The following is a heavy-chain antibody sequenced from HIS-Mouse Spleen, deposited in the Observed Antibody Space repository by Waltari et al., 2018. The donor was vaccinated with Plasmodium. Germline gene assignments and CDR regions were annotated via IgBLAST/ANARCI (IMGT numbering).Heavy chain of an antibody. J-gene: IGHJ4*02. V-gene: IGHV3-30*18. CDR1: GFTFSSYG. CDR2: ISDDGSNK. D-gene: IGHD6-6*01. Sequence: QVQLVESGGGVVQPGRSLRLSCAASGFTFSSYGMHWVRQAPGKGLEVVAVISDDGSNKYYADSVKGRFTISRDNSKNTLYLQMNSLRAEDTAVYYCAKILSYSSSPEDYWGQGTLVTVSS. CDR3: AKILSYSSSPEDY.